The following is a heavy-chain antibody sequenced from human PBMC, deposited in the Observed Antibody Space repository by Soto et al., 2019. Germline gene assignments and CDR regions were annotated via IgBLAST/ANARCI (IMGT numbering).Heavy chain of an antibody. CDR2: IYYTGST. Sequence: SETLSLTCTVSGGSISSGGYYWSWIRQHPGKGLEWIGNIYYTGSTHYDPSLKSRITISLDTSKNQISLKLRSVTAADTAVYYCASSPVTGIYYAMDVWGQGTTVTVSS. J-gene: IGHJ6*02. V-gene: IGHV4-31*03. CDR3: ASSPVTGIYYAMDV. D-gene: IGHD6-19*01. CDR1: GGSISSGGYY.